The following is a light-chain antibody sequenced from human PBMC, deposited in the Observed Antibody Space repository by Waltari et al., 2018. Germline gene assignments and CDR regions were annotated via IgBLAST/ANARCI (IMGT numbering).Light chain of an antibody. CDR3: CSYAGKYTSV. CDR2: EVN. V-gene: IGLV2-23*02. Sequence: QSALTLPASVSGSPGQSISISCPGTSTDIGSYNRASWYQPHPGQAPTLPIYEVNKRPPGVSGRFSGSKSGNTASLTISGLQAGDEAVYFCCSYAGKYTSVFGAGTKVTVL. CDR1: STDIGSYNR. J-gene: IGLJ2*01.